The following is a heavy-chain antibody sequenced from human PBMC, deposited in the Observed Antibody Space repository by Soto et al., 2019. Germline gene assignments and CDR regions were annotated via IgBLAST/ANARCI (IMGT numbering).Heavy chain of an antibody. CDR1: RFTFSSYA. V-gene: IGHV3-23*01. CDR2: ISGGGNDA. J-gene: IGHJ4*02. D-gene: IGHD3-3*02. CDR3: ARSLFLASTDTEPFDY. Sequence: EVQLLESGGGLVQPGGSLVLSCAASRFTFSSYAMSWVRQAPGQGLEWVSSISGGGNDADYADSVKGRFTISRDNSQNTLYLQMSSLRADDTAVDYCARSLFLASTDTEPFDYWGQGALVTVSS.